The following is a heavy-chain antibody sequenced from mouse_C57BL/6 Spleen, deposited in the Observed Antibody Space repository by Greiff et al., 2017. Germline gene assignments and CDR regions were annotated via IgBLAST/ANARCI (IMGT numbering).Heavy chain of an antibody. CDR3: ARWEDYDPYYYAMDY. V-gene: IGHV1-55*01. D-gene: IGHD2-4*01. J-gene: IGHJ4*01. Sequence: QVQLQQPGAELVKPGASVKMSCKASGYTFPSSWITWVKQRPGQGLEWIGDIYPGSGSTNYNEKFKSKATLTVDTSSSTAYMQLSSLTSEDSAVYYCARWEDYDPYYYAMDYWGQGTSVTVSS. CDR2: IYPGSGST. CDR1: GYTFPSSW.